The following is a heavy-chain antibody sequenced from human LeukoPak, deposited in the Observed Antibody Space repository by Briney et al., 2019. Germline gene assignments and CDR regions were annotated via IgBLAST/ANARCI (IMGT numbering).Heavy chain of an antibody. CDR2: IRYDGSNK. Sequence: GRSLRLSCAASGFTFNNYGMHWVRQAPGKGLEWVTFIRYDGSNKYYADSVKGRFTISRDNSKNTLYLQVNSLRAEDTAVYYCAKAKSYYSNYDYWGQGTLVTVSS. J-gene: IGHJ4*02. CDR3: AKAKSYYSNYDY. D-gene: IGHD4-11*01. CDR1: GFTFNNYG. V-gene: IGHV3-30*02.